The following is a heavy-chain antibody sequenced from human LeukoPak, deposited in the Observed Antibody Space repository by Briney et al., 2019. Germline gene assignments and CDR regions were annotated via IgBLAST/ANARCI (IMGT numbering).Heavy chain of an antibody. J-gene: IGHJ4*02. CDR2: INAYNGNT. CDR3: AREQWVGHYDSSGKPFDY. V-gene: IGHV1-18*01. Sequence: ASVKVSCKASGYTFTSYGISWVRQAPGQGLEWMGWINAYNGNTNYAQKLQGRVTMTTDTSTSTAYMELRSLRSDDTAVYYCAREQWVGHYDSSGKPFDYWGQGTLVTVSS. D-gene: IGHD3-22*01. CDR1: GYTFTSYG.